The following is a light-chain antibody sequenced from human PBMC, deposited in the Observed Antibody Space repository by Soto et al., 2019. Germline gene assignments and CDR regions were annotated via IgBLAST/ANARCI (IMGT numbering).Light chain of an antibody. V-gene: IGLV1-40*01. J-gene: IGLJ1*01. CDR2: GGN. Sequence: QSVLTQPPSVSGAPGQGVTISCTGSSSNIGAPYDVHWYQHLPGTAPKLLLYGGNNRPSGVPDRFSGSKSGTSASLVISGLQAEDEADYYCQSYENSRTGFYVFGTGTKVTVL. CDR3: QSYENSRTGFYV. CDR1: SSNIGAPYD.